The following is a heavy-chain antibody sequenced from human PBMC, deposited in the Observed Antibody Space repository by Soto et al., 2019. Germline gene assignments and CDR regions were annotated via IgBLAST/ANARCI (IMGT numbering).Heavy chain of an antibody. CDR2: IYYSGST. CDR1: GGSISGYY. J-gene: IGHJ6*02. Sequence: SESLSLTCTVSGGSISGYYWSWIRQPPGKRLEWIGYIYYSGSTNYNPSLKSRVTISVDTSKNQFSLKLSSVTAADTAVYYCARPLYSYGPMDVWGQGTTVTVSS. D-gene: IGHD5-18*01. CDR3: ARPLYSYGPMDV. V-gene: IGHV4-59*01.